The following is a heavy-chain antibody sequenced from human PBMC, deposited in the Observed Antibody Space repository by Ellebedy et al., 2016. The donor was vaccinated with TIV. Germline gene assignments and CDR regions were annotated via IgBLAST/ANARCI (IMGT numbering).Heavy chain of an antibody. J-gene: IGHJ6*02. CDR3: ARETVVTTYYYYYGMDV. Sequence: MPSETLSLTCTVSGGSIGSYYWSWIRQPPGKGLEWIGYIYYSGSTNYNPSLKSRVTISVDTSKNQFSLKLSSVTAADTAVYYCARETVVTTYYYYYGMDVWGQGTTVTVSS. D-gene: IGHD3-22*01. CDR2: IYYSGST. CDR1: GGSIGSYY. V-gene: IGHV4-59*12.